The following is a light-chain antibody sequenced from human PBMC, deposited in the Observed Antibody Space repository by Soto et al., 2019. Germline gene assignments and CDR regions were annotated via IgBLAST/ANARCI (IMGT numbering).Light chain of an antibody. CDR3: QQYNSYWT. CDR1: QSISSW. CDR2: DAS. Sequence: DIQMTQSPSTLSASVGDRVTITCRASQSISSWLAWYQQKPGKAPKLLIYDASSLESGVPSRFSGSGSGTEFTLTISSLQPDDFATYYCQQYNSYWTFSQGTNVDIK. J-gene: IGKJ1*01. V-gene: IGKV1-5*01.